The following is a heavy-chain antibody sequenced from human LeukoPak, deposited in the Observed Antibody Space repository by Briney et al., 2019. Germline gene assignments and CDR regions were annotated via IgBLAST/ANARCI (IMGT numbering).Heavy chain of an antibody. CDR2: ISLSGDTE. D-gene: IGHD3-3*01. V-gene: IGHV3-23*01. J-gene: IGHJ3*01. CDR1: GFTFGNTA. CDR3: AIDSNFWSGYPNDAFDV. Sequence: GGSLRLSCAASGFTFGNTAMSWVRQAPGKGLECVSTISLSGDTEYYADSVKGRFTISRDNSKDMLYLHMDSLRAEDTALYYCAIDSNFWSGYPNDAFDVWGRGTMVIVSS.